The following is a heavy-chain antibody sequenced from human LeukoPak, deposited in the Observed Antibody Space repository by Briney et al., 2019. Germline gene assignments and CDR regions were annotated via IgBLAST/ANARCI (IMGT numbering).Heavy chain of an antibody. J-gene: IGHJ4*02. D-gene: IGHD3-9*01. CDR2: ISSSSSYI. Sequence: GGSLRLSCAASGFTFSSYSMNWVRQAPGKGLEWVSSISSSSSYIYYADSVKGRFTISRDNAKNSLYLQMNSLRAEDTAVYYCARDREGRYFDWLPDYWGQGTLVTVSS. CDR1: GFTFSSYS. V-gene: IGHV3-21*01. CDR3: ARDREGRYFDWLPDY.